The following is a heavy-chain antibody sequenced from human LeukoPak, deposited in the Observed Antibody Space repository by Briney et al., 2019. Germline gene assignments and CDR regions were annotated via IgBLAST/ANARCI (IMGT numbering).Heavy chain of an antibody. CDR3: ASSTVTNGSDYYYYGMDV. V-gene: IGHV4-59*08. CDR2: IYYSGST. CDR1: GGSISSYY. D-gene: IGHD4-17*01. J-gene: IGHJ6*02. Sequence: PSETLSLTCTVSGGSISSYYWSWIRQPPGQGLEWIGYIYYSGSTNYNPSLKSRVTISVDTSKNQFSLKLSSVTAADTAVYYCASSTVTNGSDYYYYGMDVWGQGTTVTVSS.